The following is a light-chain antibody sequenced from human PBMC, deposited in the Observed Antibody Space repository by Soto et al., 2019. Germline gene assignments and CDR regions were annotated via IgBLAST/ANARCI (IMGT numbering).Light chain of an antibody. J-gene: IGKJ1*01. Sequence: EIVLSPSPSTKSSFTGGRVTLSCRASQYINTRLAWYQHRPGQAPRLLIYQTSIRAAGIPARFSASGTGTDFTLTISDVQPEDFAVYYCHQRQSWPRTFGQGTKVAIK. CDR3: HQRQSWPRT. CDR2: QTS. V-gene: IGKV3-11*01. CDR1: QYINTR.